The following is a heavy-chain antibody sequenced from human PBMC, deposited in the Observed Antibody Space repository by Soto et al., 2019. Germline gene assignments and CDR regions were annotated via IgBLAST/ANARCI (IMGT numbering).Heavy chain of an antibody. V-gene: IGHV3-48*02. D-gene: IGHD3-16*01. Sequence: GGSLRLSCAASGFTFSPYSMSWVRQAPGKGLEWVSYIGTSSSTKYYADSVKGRFTISRDNAKNTLYLQMNSLRDEDTAVYYCAKAWGWFDHWGQGTLVTVSS. J-gene: IGHJ5*02. CDR3: AKAWGWFDH. CDR2: IGTSSSTK. CDR1: GFTFSPYS.